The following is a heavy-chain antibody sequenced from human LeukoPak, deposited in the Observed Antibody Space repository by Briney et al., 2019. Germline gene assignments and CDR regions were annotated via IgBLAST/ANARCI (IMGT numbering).Heavy chain of an antibody. CDR3: ARGGGLYCSSISCYNYFDP. CDR1: GATGYY. D-gene: IGHD2-2*01. V-gene: IGHV1-2*02. CDR2: INPNSGGT. Sequence: ASVTVSCKASGATGYYMHWVRQAPGQGLEWLGWINPNSGGTNYAQKFQGRVTMTRDTSISTVYMELSRLRSDDTAVYYCARGGGLYCSSISCYNYFDPGGQGTLVTVSS. J-gene: IGHJ5*02.